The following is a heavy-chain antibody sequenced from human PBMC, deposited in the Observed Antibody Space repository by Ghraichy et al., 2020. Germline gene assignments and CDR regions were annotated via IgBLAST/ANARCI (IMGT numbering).Heavy chain of an antibody. CDR2: IYYSGST. Sequence: TLSLTCSVSGGSIGNSGSSWNLLRQPPGKALEWIGYIYYSGSTFLNPSLMRRVTILADSSKNQFSLRLSSVTAADTAVYYCARGDATTIFDGMDVWGRGTTVIVSS. CDR1: GGSIGNSGSS. CDR3: ARGDATTIFDGMDV. V-gene: IGHV4-30-2*01. J-gene: IGHJ6*02. D-gene: IGHD3-9*01.